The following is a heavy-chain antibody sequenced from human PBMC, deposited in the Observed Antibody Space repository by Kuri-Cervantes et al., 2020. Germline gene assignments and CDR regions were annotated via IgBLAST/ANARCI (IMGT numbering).Heavy chain of an antibody. CDR2: INAGNGNT. D-gene: IGHD3-22*01. CDR1: GYAFTSYV. CDR3: AREGQLTTSYYYYYMDV. V-gene: IGHV1-3*01. Sequence: ASVKVSCKASGYAFTSYVMHWVRQAPGQRLEWMGWINAGNGNTKYSQKFQGRVTITRDTSASTVYMELSSLRSEDTAVYYCAREGQLTTSYYYYYMDVWGKGTTVTVSS. J-gene: IGHJ6*03.